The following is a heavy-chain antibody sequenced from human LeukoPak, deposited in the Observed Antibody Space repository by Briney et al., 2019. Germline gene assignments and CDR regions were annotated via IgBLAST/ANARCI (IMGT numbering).Heavy chain of an antibody. J-gene: IGHJ5*02. Sequence: SETLSLTCTVSGDFISRYYWSWIRQSPGKGLEWIGYVYDRGGTNYNPSLKSRAIISADTSKNQFSLKVTSVTAADTAVYYCARLTTYSSSSERRSWFDPWGQGTLVTVSS. CDR3: ARLTTYSSSSERRSWFDP. D-gene: IGHD6-6*01. CDR2: VYDRGGT. V-gene: IGHV4-59*01. CDR1: GDFISRYY.